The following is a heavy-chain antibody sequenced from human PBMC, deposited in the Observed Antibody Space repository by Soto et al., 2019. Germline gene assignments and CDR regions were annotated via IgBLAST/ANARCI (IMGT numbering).Heavy chain of an antibody. CDR1: GYTFTSYA. D-gene: IGHD2-2*03. CDR3: AREWGGYCSSTSCHWFDP. J-gene: IGHJ5*02. Sequence: QVPLVQSGAEVKKPGASVKVSCKASGYTFTSYAMHWVRQAPGQRLEWMGWINAGNGNTKYSQKFQGRVTITRDTSASTAYMELSSLRSEDTAVYYCAREWGGYCSSTSCHWFDPWGQGTLVTVSS. CDR2: INAGNGNT. V-gene: IGHV1-3*01.